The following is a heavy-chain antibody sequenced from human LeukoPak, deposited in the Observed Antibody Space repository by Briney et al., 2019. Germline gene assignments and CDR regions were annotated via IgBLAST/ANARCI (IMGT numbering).Heavy chain of an antibody. J-gene: IGHJ4*02. CDR3: ARDPRGSGSYYNFDY. D-gene: IGHD3-10*01. V-gene: IGHV1-69*04. CDR2: IIPILGIA. CDR1: GGTFSSYA. Sequence: SVKVSCKASGGTFSSYAISWVRQAPGQGLEWMGRIIPILGIANYAQKFQGRVTITADKSTSTAYMELSSLRSEDTAVYYCARDPRGSGSYYNFDYWGQGTLVTVSS.